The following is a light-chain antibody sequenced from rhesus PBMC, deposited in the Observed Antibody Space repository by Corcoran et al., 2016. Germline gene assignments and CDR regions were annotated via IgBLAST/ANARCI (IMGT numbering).Light chain of an antibody. Sequence: DIQMTQSPSSLSASVGDTVTITCRASQGISSWLAWYQQKPGKAPKLLIYKAARLQSGVPSRLSGRGSGTDFTLTISSLQSEDFATYYCQQYSSRFTFGPGTKLDIK. CDR3: QQYSSRFT. CDR1: QGISSW. J-gene: IGKJ3*01. CDR2: KAA. V-gene: IGKV1-22*01.